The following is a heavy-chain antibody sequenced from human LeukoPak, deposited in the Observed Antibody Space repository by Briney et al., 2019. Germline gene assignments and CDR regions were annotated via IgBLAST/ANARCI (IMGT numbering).Heavy chain of an antibody. CDR1: GDSISSSAYY. J-gene: IGHJ5*02. D-gene: IGHD6-13*01. Sequence: SETLSLTYTVTGDSISSSAYYWGWIRQPPGKGLEWIGNIYYSGSTSYNPSLRSRVTISIDTSKNQFSLKLSSVTAADTAVYYCARRRYGSSYRNPWGQGTLVTVSS. V-gene: IGHV4-39*01. CDR2: IYYSGST. CDR3: ARRRYGSSYRNP.